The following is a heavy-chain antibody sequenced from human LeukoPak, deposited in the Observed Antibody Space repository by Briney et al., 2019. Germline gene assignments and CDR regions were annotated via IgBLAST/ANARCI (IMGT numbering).Heavy chain of an antibody. CDR2: ISAYNGNT. Sequence: ASVKVSCKASGYTFTSNGISWVRQAPGQGLEWMGWISAYNGNTKYAQKLQGRVTMTTDTATSTAYMELRSLRSDDTAVYCCARDGCSSISCPSYYYYMDVWSKGTTVTVSS. V-gene: IGHV1-18*01. CDR3: ARDGCSSISCPSYYYYMDV. CDR1: GYTFTSNG. J-gene: IGHJ6*03. D-gene: IGHD2-2*01.